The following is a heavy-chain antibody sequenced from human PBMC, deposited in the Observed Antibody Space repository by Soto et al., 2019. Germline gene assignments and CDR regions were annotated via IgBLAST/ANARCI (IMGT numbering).Heavy chain of an antibody. CDR2: ISGYNGNT. Sequence: ASVKVSCKASGYTFTSYGISWVRQAPGQGLEWMGWISGYNGNTNYAQKLQGRVTMTTDTSTSTAYMELRSLRSDDTAVYYCARGSEYSSSTDRYGIDVWGQGTTVTVSS. D-gene: IGHD6-6*01. V-gene: IGHV1-18*01. CDR3: ARGSEYSSSTDRYGIDV. CDR1: GYTFTSYG. J-gene: IGHJ6*02.